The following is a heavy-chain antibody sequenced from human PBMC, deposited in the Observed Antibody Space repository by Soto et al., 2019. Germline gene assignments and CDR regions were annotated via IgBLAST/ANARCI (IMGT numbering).Heavy chain of an antibody. D-gene: IGHD3-22*01. Sequence: XGSLRLSCSAAGFTFSSSAMNWVRQAPGKGLEWVSYISSSGSTIYYADSVKGRFTISRDNAKNSLYLQMNSLRAEDTAVYYCARDRDYYDSSGYCDYWGQGTLVTVSS. J-gene: IGHJ4*02. CDR3: ARDRDYYDSSGYCDY. V-gene: IGHV3-48*03. CDR2: ISSSGSTI. CDR1: GFTFSSSA.